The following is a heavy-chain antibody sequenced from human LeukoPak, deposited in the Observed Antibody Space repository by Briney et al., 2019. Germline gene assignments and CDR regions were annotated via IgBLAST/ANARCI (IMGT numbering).Heavy chain of an antibody. CDR1: GYSFTDYY. CDR2: INPNSGGT. D-gene: IGHD2-21*01. V-gene: IGHV1-2*02. CDR3: VRADRLHGGPYLIGP. J-gene: IGHJ5*02. Sequence: ASVKVSCKTSGYSFTDYYMHWVRQAPGQGLEWMGWINPNSGGTSAAQKFQGRVTMTRDTSITTVYMEVSCLTSDDTAIYYCVRADRLHGGPYLIGPWGQGTLVTVSS.